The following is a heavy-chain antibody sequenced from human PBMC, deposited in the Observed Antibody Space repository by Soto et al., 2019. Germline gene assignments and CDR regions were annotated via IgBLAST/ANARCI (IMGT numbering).Heavy chain of an antibody. CDR2: IGAYNGNT. V-gene: IGHV1-18*01. J-gene: IGHJ6*03. CDR1: GYTFSNHG. D-gene: IGHD6-6*01. Sequence: QVQLLQSGAEVKKPGASVKVSCKASGYTFSNHGITWVRQAPGQGLEWMGWIGAYNGNTHYTQSLQGRVTMTTDTYTSTAYMEPGHIRSDATAAYYCAIVQHLVGKFNTYMDAWGKGAPGTVSS. CDR3: AIVQHLVGKFNTYMDA.